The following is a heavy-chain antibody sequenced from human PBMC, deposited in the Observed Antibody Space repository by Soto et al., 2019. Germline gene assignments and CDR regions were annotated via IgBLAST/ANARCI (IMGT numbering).Heavy chain of an antibody. V-gene: IGHV3-21*01. CDR1: GFTFSTYS. CDR3: ARGGEDYYDSSGPPYFQH. D-gene: IGHD3-22*01. J-gene: IGHJ1*01. Sequence: GGSLRLSRAASGFTFSTYSMNWVRQAPGKGLEWVSSISSSSSYIYYADSVKGRFTISRDNAKNSLYLQMNSLRDEDTAVYYCARGGEDYYDSSGPPYFQHWGQGTLVTVSS. CDR2: ISSSSSYI.